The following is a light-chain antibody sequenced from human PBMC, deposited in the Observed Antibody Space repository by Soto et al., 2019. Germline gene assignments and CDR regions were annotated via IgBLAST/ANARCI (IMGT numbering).Light chain of an antibody. J-gene: IGKJ5*01. Sequence: DIQMTQSPSSLSASVVDRVTITSRASQSISTFLNWYQQTKGKAPNLLIYAASGLQSGVPSRFSGSGSGTDFTLTISSLQPEDFATYYCQQSYRNPITFGQGTRLEIK. CDR1: QSISTF. V-gene: IGKV1-39*01. CDR3: QQSYRNPIT. CDR2: AAS.